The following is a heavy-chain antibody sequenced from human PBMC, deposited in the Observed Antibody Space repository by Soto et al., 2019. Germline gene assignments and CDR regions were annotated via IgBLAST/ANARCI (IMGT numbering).Heavy chain of an antibody. Sequence: SDTLSLTCTFSGGSISSHDWSWVRQAPGKGLEWIGHIYYRGSTTYNPALRSRSTISVDTSNNQFTLKLNSVTTADTAVYYRARDGREASRMDVWGQGTKVTVSS. J-gene: IGHJ6*02. D-gene: IGHD1-26*01. CDR2: IYYRGST. V-gene: IGHV4-59*11. CDR1: GGSISSHD. CDR3: ARDGREASRMDV.